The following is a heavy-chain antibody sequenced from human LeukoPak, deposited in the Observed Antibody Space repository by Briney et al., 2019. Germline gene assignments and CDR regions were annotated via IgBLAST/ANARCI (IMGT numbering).Heavy chain of an antibody. D-gene: IGHD3-10*01. V-gene: IGHV1-69*04. Sequence: SVKVSCKASGGTFSSYAISWVRQAPGQGLEWMGRIIPILGIASYAQKFQGRVTITADKSTSTAYMELSSLRSEDTAVYYCARDDAMVRGVSTLDYWGQGTLVTVSS. J-gene: IGHJ4*02. CDR2: IIPILGIA. CDR3: ARDDAMVRGVSTLDY. CDR1: GGTFSSYA.